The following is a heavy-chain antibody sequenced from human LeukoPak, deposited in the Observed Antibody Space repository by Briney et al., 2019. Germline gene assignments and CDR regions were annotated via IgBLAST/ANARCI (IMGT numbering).Heavy chain of an antibody. CDR2: INPSGGST. J-gene: IGHJ4*02. CDR3: ARVSGMGYTAMASDY. V-gene: IGHV1-46*01. D-gene: IGHD5-18*01. Sequence: ASVKVSCKASGYTFTSYYMHWVRQAPGQGLEWMGMINPSGGSTSYAQKFQGRVTMTRDTSTSTVYMELSSLRSEDTAVYYCARVSGMGYTAMASDYWGQGTLVTVSS. CDR1: GYTFTSYY.